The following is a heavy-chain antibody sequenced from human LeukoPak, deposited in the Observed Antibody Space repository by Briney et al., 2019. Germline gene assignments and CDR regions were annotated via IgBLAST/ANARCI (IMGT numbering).Heavy chain of an antibody. D-gene: IGHD5-12*01. CDR1: GFTFSSYA. V-gene: IGHV3-30*04. CDR3: AKDTVKVTTIRRVPHYMDV. CDR2: ISYDGSNK. J-gene: IGHJ6*03. Sequence: GGSLRLSCAASGFTFSSYAMHWVRQAPGKGLEWVAVISYDGSNKYYGDSVKGRFTISRDNSKNTLSLQMNSLRAEDTAVYYCAKDTVKVTTIRRVPHYMDVWGKGTTVTISS.